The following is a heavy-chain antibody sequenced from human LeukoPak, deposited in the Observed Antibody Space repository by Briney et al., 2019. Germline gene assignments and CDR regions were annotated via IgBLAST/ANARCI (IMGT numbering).Heavy chain of an antibody. D-gene: IGHD3-10*01. Sequence: GGSLRLSCAASGFTFSSHGMSWVRQAPGKGLEWVSTISGSGDNTYYADSVKGRFTISRDNSKNTLYLQMNSLRAEDTAVYYCAKVRYGSGSYLYYYYYMDVWGKGTTVTISS. J-gene: IGHJ6*03. CDR3: AKVRYGSGSYLYYYYYMDV. V-gene: IGHV3-23*01. CDR2: ISGSGDNT. CDR1: GFTFSSHG.